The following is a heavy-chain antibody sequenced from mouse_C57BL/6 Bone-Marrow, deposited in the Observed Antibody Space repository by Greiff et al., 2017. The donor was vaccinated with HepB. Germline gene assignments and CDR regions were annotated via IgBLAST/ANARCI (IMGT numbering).Heavy chain of an antibody. V-gene: IGHV1-69*01. CDR3: ASSNWDDYAMDY. D-gene: IGHD4-1*02. CDR1: GYTFTSYW. Sequence: VQLQQPGAELVMPGASVKLSCKASGYTFTSYWMHWVKQRPGQGLEWIGEIDPSDSYTNYNQKFKGKSTLTVDKSSGTAYMQLSSLTSEDSAVYYCASSNWDDYAMDYWGQGTSVTVSS. J-gene: IGHJ4*01. CDR2: IDPSDSYT.